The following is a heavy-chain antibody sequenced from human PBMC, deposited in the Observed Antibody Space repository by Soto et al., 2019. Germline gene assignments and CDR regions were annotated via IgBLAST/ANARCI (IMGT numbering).Heavy chain of an antibody. J-gene: IGHJ4*02. D-gene: IGHD2-2*01. CDR1: GGTFSSSA. CDR3: ASDTGQYQLLSEPAGY. V-gene: IGHV1-69*01. CDR2: IIPIFGTA. Sequence: KESGSSVKVSCKASGGTFSSSAISWVRQAPGQGLEWMGGIIPIFGTANYAQKFQGRVTITADESTSTAYMELSSLRSEDTAVYYCASDTGQYQLLSEPAGYWGQGTLVTVSS.